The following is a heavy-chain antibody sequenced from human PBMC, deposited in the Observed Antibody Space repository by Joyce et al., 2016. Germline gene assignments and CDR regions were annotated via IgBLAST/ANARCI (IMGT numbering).Heavy chain of an antibody. CDR3: ARGARDAVMAHSLSYFDS. J-gene: IGHJ4*02. V-gene: IGHV3-33*01. CDR2: VRYVGSDQ. D-gene: IGHD2-15*01. Sequence: QVQLVESGGGVVQPGGSLRLSCAASGFSVSRNDMHWVRQAPGKGLEWVAVVRYVGSDQYYAESVKGRFTISRDNSKNTVHLQMNTLRAEDTAVYYCARGARDAVMAHSLSYFDSWGQGTVVTVSS. CDR1: GFSVSRND.